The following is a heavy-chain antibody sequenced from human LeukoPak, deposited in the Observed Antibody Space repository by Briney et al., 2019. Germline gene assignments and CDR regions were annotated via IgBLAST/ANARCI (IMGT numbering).Heavy chain of an antibody. J-gene: IGHJ4*02. Sequence: GWSLRLSCAASEFTFSNYHMNWVRQAPGKGLEWVSYISSRSEAIYYADSVKGRFTIFRDNAKSSLYLQMNSLRAEDTAVYYCTSDGGHGYAMDFWGQGTLVTVSS. CDR2: ISSRSEAI. CDR3: TSDGGHGYAMDF. CDR1: EFTFSNYH. V-gene: IGHV3-48*03. D-gene: IGHD2-2*01.